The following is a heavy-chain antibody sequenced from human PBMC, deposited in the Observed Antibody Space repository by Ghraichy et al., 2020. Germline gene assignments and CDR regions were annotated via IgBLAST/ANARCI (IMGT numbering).Heavy chain of an antibody. CDR3: ARGLSRVVITTFYGMDV. J-gene: IGHJ6*02. CDR2: INHSGST. D-gene: IGHD3-22*01. Sequence: ESLRLSCAVYGGSFSGYYWSWIRQPPGKGLEWIGEINHSGSTNYNPSLKSRVTISVDTSKNQFSLKLSSVTAADTAVYYCARGLSRVVITTFYGMDVWGQGTTVTVSS. CDR1: GGSFSGYY. V-gene: IGHV4-34*01.